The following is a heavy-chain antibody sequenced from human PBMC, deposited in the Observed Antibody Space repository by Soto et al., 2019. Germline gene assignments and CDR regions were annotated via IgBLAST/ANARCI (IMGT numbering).Heavy chain of an antibody. Sequence: SETLSLTCTVSGGSISSSSYYWGWIRQPPGKGLEWIGSIYYSGSTYYNPSLKSRVTISVDTSKNQFSLKLISVTAADTAVYYCARHGISNYDYIWGSYRHDTYYFDYWGQGTLVTVSS. D-gene: IGHD3-16*02. CDR2: IYYSGST. CDR3: ARHGISNYDYIWGSYRHDTYYFDY. J-gene: IGHJ4*02. V-gene: IGHV4-39*01. CDR1: GGSISSSSYY.